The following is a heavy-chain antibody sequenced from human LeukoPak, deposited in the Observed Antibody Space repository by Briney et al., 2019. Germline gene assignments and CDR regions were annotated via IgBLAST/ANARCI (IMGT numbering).Heavy chain of an antibody. V-gene: IGHV3-23*01. D-gene: IGHD1-1*01. Sequence: GGSLRLSCAASGFTLSSYALRWVRPPPGKGLEWVSCISGSVCSTYHVDSVKGRFTISRDDSKNTLYLQMNTLRAEDTAVYYFAKDFLVNRERPCDMDVWGKGTTVTVSS. CDR1: GFTLSSYA. CDR3: AKDFLVNRERPCDMDV. CDR2: ISGSVCST. J-gene: IGHJ6*03.